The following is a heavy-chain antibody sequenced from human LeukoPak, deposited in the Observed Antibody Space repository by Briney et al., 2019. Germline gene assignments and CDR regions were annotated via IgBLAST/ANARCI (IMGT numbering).Heavy chain of an antibody. J-gene: IGHJ4*02. Sequence: SETLSLTCTVSGGSISSSSYYWGWIRQPPGKGLDWIGNIYYSGGTYYNPSPKSRVTISVDTSKNQFSLKLSSVTAADTAVYYCARIDSSSWPFFDYWGQGTLVTVSS. CDR3: ARIDSSSWPFFDY. D-gene: IGHD6-13*01. CDR1: GGSISSSSYY. V-gene: IGHV4-39*01. CDR2: IYYSGGT.